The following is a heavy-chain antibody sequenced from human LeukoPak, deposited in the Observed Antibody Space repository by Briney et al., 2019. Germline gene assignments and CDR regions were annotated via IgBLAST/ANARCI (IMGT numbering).Heavy chain of an antibody. D-gene: IGHD3-9*01. CDR3: TKFYYDVLTGYRGMDV. CDR1: GFAFSSYA. Sequence: GGSLRLSCAASGFAFSSYAMSWVRQPPGKGLEWVSVISRRDDYTYYADSVKGRFTISRDNSKNTLYLQMNTLRAEDTAVYYCTKFYYDVLTGYRGMDVWGQGTAVTVSS. V-gene: IGHV3-23*01. J-gene: IGHJ6*02. CDR2: ISRRDDYT.